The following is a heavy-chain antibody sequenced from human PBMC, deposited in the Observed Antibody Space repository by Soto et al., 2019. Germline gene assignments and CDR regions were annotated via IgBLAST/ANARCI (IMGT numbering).Heavy chain of an antibody. CDR3: ARTSDYSNAFDP. V-gene: IGHV4-59*12. CDR1: GGSISSYY. D-gene: IGHD4-4*01. Sequence: PSETLSLTCTVFGGSISSYYWSWIRQPPGKGLEWIGYIYYSGSTHYNPSLKSRVTISVDTSKNQFSLKLSSVTAADTAVYYCARTSDYSNAFDPWGQGTLVT. J-gene: IGHJ5*02. CDR2: IYYSGST.